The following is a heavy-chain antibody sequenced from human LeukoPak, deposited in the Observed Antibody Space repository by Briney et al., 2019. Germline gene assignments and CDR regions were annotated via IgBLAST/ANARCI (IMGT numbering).Heavy chain of an antibody. Sequence: GASVKVSCKASGYTFTSYDINWVRQATGQGLEWMGWMNPNSGNTGYAQKFQGRVTMTRNTSISTAYMELSSLRSEDTAVYYCARGKGRVTTSLGYYYGMDVWGQGTTVTVSS. D-gene: IGHD4-17*01. CDR2: MNPNSGNT. V-gene: IGHV1-8*01. CDR1: GYTFTSYD. CDR3: ARGKGRVTTSLGYYYGMDV. J-gene: IGHJ6*02.